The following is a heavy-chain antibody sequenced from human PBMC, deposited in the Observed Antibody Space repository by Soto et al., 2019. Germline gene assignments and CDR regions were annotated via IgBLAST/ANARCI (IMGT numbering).Heavy chain of an antibody. CDR1: GFTFSRHA. CDR2: ISRDGSYI. V-gene: IGHV3-30*04. J-gene: IGHJ6*02. Sequence: GGYLRLCCAASGFTFSRHAIPWVRLTPGRSLEWVLAISRDGSYIYYTDSVKGRFTVSRDTSKNTLYLQMNSLRAEDTAVYYCVKGGIPITLRRMDFWGQRSTVIGSS. CDR3: VKGGIPITLRRMDF. D-gene: IGHD3-16*01.